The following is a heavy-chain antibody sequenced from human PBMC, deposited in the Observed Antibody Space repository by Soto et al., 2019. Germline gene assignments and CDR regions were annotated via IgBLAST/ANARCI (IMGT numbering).Heavy chain of an antibody. CDR1: GFTFDDYT. J-gene: IGHJ4*02. V-gene: IGHV3-43*01. CDR3: AKDYRGWYSSPLDY. Sequence: GGSLRLSCAASGFTFDDYTMHWVRQAPGKGLEWVSLISWDGGSTYYADSVKGRFTISRDNSKNTLYLQMNSLRAEDTAVYYCAKDYRGWYSSPLDYWGQGTLVTVSS. D-gene: IGHD6-19*01. CDR2: ISWDGGST.